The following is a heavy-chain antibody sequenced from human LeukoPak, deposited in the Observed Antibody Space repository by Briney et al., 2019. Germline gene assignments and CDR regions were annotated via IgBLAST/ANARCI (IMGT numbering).Heavy chain of an antibody. CDR1: GGSISSGSYY. CDR2: IYTSGST. J-gene: IGHJ4*02. CDR3: AWEAGYCSGGSCYARYYFDY. V-gene: IGHV4-61*02. Sequence: SETLSLTCTVSGGSISSGSYYWSWIRQPAGKGLEWIGRIYTSGSTNYNPSLKSRVTISVDTSKNQFSLKLSSVTAADTAVYYCAWEAGYCSGGSCYARYYFDYWGQGTLVTVSS. D-gene: IGHD2-15*01.